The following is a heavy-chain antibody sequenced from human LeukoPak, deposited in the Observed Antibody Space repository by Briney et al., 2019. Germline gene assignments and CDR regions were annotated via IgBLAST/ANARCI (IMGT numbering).Heavy chain of an antibody. Sequence: GGSLRLSCAASGFTFSNYAMNWVRQAPGKGLEWVSTISGGGDSTYYADSVKGRFTISRDTSKKTVYLQMDSLRAEDTAVYYCAKSPRSAADNWFDPWGQGTLVTVSS. CDR2: ISGGGDST. J-gene: IGHJ5*02. CDR3: AKSPRSAADNWFDP. D-gene: IGHD6-13*01. CDR1: GFTFSNYA. V-gene: IGHV3-23*01.